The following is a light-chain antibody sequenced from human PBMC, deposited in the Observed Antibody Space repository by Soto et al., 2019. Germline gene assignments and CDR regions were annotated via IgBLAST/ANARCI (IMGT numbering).Light chain of an antibody. CDR3: QQYNNWPYT. J-gene: IGKJ2*01. Sequence: EIVMTQSPATLSVSPGERATLSCRASQSVSTKLAWYQQKPGQAPRLLIYGASTRATGISARFSGSGSGTEFTLTISSLQSEDFAVYYCQQYNNWPYTFGQGTKLEIK. CDR1: QSVSTK. V-gene: IGKV3-15*01. CDR2: GAS.